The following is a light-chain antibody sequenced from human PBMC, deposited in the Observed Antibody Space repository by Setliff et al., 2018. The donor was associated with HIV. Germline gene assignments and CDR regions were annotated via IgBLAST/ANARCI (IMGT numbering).Light chain of an antibody. J-gene: IGLJ1*01. CDR3: CSYAGSSTSYV. CDR1: SSDVGGYNY. V-gene: IGLV2-23*02. Sequence: QSALAQPPSASGSPGQSVTISCTGTSSDVGGYNYVSWYQQHPGKAPKLMIYEVSKRPSGVSNRFSGSKSGNTASLTISGLQAEDETDYYCCSYAGSSTSYVFGTGTKVTVL. CDR2: EVS.